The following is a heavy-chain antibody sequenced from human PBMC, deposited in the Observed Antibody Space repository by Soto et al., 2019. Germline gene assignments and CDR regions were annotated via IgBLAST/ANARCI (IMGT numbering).Heavy chain of an antibody. J-gene: IGHJ4*02. Sequence: ASVKVSCKASGYTFTSYAMHWVRQAPGQRLEWMEWINAGNGNTKYSQKFQGRVTITRDTSASTAYMELSSLRSEDTAVYYCARDPSSAYGDYEFDYWGQGTLVTVSS. CDR2: INAGNGNT. CDR1: GYTFTSYA. CDR3: ARDPSSAYGDYEFDY. V-gene: IGHV1-3*01. D-gene: IGHD4-17*01.